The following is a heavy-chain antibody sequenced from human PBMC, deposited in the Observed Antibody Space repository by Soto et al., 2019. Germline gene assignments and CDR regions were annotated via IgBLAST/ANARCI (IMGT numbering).Heavy chain of an antibody. CDR2: IIPIFGTA. D-gene: IGHD2-21*02. V-gene: IGHV1-69*13. CDR3: AREGVVVTAEASVNAFDI. J-gene: IGHJ3*02. Sequence: ASVKVSCKASGGTFSSYAISWVRQAPGQGLEWMGGIIPIFGTANYAQKFQGRVTITADESTSTAYMELSSLRSEDTAVYYCAREGVVVTAEASVNAFDIWGQGTMVTVSS. CDR1: GGTFSSYA.